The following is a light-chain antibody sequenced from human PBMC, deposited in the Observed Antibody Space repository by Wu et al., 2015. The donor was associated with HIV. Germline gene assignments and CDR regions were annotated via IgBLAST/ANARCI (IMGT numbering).Light chain of an antibody. Sequence: AIQLTQSPSSLSASVGDRVTITCRASQGISSVLAWYQQKPGKALKLLIYDVSSLESGVPSRFSGSGSGTEFTLTISSLQPEDFATYYCLQHNSYPLTFGGGTKVEIK. CDR3: LQHNSYPLT. CDR1: QGISSV. J-gene: IGKJ4*01. V-gene: IGKV1-13*02. CDR2: DVS.